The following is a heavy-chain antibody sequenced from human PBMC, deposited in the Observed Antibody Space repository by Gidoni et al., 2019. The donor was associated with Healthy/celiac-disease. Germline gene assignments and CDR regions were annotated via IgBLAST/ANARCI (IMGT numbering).Heavy chain of an antibody. CDR3: ARLRIYYGSGSYYPYS. J-gene: IGHJ4*02. D-gene: IGHD3-10*01. CDR1: VGSISSSSYY. CDR2: IYYRRST. V-gene: IGHV4-39*01. Sequence: QLQLQESGQGLVKPSETLSLTCTVSVGSISSSSYYLGWIRQPPGKGLEWIGSIYYRRSTYYNPSLKSRVTISVDTSKNQFSLKLSSVTAADTAVYYCARLRIYYGSGSYYPYSWGQGTLVTVSS.